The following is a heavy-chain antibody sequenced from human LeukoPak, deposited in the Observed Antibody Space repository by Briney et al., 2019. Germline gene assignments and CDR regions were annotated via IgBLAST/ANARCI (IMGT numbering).Heavy chain of an antibody. CDR2: IYYDGST. CDR1: GGSIRSSSYY. J-gene: IGHJ6*03. CDR3: ARLQLSWFYYYMDV. Sequence: SETLSLTCTVSGGSIRSSSYYWGWIRQPPGKGLEWIGRIYYDGSTYYNPSLKSRVTISVDTSKNQFSLKLSSVTAADTAVYYCARLQLSWFYYYMDVWGKGTTVTISS. D-gene: IGHD6-13*01. V-gene: IGHV4-39*01.